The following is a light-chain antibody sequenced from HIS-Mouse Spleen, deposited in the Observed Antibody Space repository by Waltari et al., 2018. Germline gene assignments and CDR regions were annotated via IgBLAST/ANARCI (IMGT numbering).Light chain of an antibody. CDR3: QSYDSSRV. Sequence: NFMLTQPHSVSESPGKTVTISCTRSSGSIASNYGQWYQQRPGSAPTTLIYEDNQRPSGFPARFSGSIDSSANSASLTISGLKTEDEADYYCQSYDSSRVFGGGTKLTVL. V-gene: IGLV6-57*04. CDR2: EDN. CDR1: SGSIASNY. J-gene: IGLJ3*02.